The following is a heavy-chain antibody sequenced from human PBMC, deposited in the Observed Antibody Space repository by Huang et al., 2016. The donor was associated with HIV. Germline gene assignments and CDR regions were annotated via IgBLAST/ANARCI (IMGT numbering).Heavy chain of an antibody. V-gene: IGHV3-7*01. CDR2: IREDGGER. J-gene: IGHJ4*02. CDR1: GFKFDFYW. CDR3: ARGGSGYDY. D-gene: IGHD5-12*01. Sequence: EVQLVQSGGGLVQPGKSLTLSCAGSGFKFDFYWISWVRQAQGKGVEWVTNIREDGGERHYVGPVKGRFTISRDNAKNSVYLQMDSLRVDDTAVYFCARGGSGYDYWGQGSLVTVSS.